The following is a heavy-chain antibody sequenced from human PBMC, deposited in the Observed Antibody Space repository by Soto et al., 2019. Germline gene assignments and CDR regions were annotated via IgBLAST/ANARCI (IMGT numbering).Heavy chain of an antibody. CDR3: ARGGASQYYYYYGMDV. CDR2: INPNSGGT. J-gene: IGHJ6*02. V-gene: IGHV1-2*04. D-gene: IGHD2-15*01. Sequence: XSVKVPYKAAGYSFTGYYMHWVRQAPGQGLEWMGWINPNSGGTNYAQKFRGWVTMTRDTSISTAYMELSRLRSDDTAVYYCARGGASQYYYYYGMDVWGQGTTVTVSS. CDR1: GYSFTGYY.